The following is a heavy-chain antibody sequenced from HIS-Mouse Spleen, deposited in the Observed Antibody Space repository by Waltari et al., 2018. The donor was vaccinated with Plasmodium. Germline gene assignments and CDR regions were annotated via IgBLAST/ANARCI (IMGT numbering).Heavy chain of an antibody. CDR1: GYTFTGYY. V-gene: IGHV1-2*02. J-gene: IGHJ4*02. D-gene: IGHD6-19*01. Sequence: QVQLVQSGAEVKKPGASVKVSCKASGYTFTGYYMHWVRQAPGQGLEWMGWINPNSGGTNYAQKFQGRVTMTRDTSISTAYMELSRLRSDDTAVYYCARPRYSSGWNGGYYFDYWGQGTLVTVSS. CDR2: INPNSGGT. CDR3: ARPRYSSGWNGGYYFDY.